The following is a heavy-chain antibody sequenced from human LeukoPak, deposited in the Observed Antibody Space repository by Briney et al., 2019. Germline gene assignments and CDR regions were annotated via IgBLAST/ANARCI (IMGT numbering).Heavy chain of an antibody. V-gene: IGHV4-30-2*01. CDR1: GGSISSGGYS. CDR3: ARGRGYCSSTSCYTAGWFDP. D-gene: IGHD2-2*02. CDR2: IYHSGST. Sequence: SETLSLTCAVSGGSISSGGYSWSWIRQPPGKGLEWIGYIYHSGSTYYNPSLKSRVTISVDTSKNQFSLKLSSVTAADTAVYYCARGRGYCSSTSCYTAGWFDPWGQGTLVTVSS. J-gene: IGHJ5*02.